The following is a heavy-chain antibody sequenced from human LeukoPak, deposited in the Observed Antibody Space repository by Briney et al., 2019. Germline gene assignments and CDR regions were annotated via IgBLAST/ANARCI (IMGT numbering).Heavy chain of an antibody. CDR1: GYTFTSYD. CDR3: ARARGGGLYYYYYYGMDV. V-gene: IGHV1-8*01. J-gene: IGHJ6*02. D-gene: IGHD3-16*01. CDR2: MNPNSGNT. Sequence: ASVKVSCKASGYTFTSYDINWVRQATGQGLEWMGWMNPNSGNTGYAQKFQGRATMTRNTSISTAYMELSSLRSEDTAVYYCARARGGGLYYYYYYGMDVWGQGTTVTVSS.